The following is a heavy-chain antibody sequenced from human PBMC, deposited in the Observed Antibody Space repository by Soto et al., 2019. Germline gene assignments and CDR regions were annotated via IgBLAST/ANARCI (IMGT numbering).Heavy chain of an antibody. CDR2: ISAYNGNT. V-gene: IGHV1-18*01. Sequence: ASVKVSCKASGYTFTIYGISWVRQAPGQGLEWMGWISAYNGNTNYAQKLQGRVTMTTDTSTSTAYMELRSLRSDDTAVYYCARETYYYDSSGYYLYYFDYWGQGTLVTVSS. D-gene: IGHD3-22*01. CDR1: GYTFTIYG. CDR3: ARETYYYDSSGYYLYYFDY. J-gene: IGHJ4*02.